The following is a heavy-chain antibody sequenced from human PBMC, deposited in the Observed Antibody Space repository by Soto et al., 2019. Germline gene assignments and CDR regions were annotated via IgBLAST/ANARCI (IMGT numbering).Heavy chain of an antibody. D-gene: IGHD1-7*01. CDR3: ARVVPYGNWNYVFDY. J-gene: IGHJ4*02. Sequence: PGGSLRLSCAASGFTFSSYAMHWVRQAPGKGLEWVAVISYDGSNKYYADSVKGRFTISRDNSKNTLYLQMNSLRAEDTAVYYCARVVPYGNWNYVFDYWGQGTLVTVSS. CDR1: GFTFSSYA. CDR2: ISYDGSNK. V-gene: IGHV3-30-3*01.